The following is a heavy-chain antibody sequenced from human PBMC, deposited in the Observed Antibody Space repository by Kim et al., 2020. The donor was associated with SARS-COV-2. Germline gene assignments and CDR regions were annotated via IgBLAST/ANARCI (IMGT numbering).Heavy chain of an antibody. V-gene: IGHV1-69*04. CDR1: GCTFSSYA. Sequence: SVKVSCKASGCTFSSYAISWVRQAPGQGLDWMGRIIPILGIANYAQKFQGRVTITADKSTSTAYMELSSLRSEDTAVYYCGRVRFAPTYYYYYMDVWGKGTT. J-gene: IGHJ6*03. CDR3: GRVRFAPTYYYYYMDV. CDR2: IIPILGIA. D-gene: IGHD4-17*01.